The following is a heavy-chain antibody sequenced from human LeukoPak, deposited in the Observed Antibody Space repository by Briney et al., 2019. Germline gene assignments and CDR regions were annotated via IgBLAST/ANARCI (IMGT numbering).Heavy chain of an antibody. CDR2: ISYGGNNE. D-gene: IGHD5-24*01. CDR1: GFTFDNYA. V-gene: IGHV3-30-3*01. CDR3: ASPGRDGYNL. Sequence: PGRSLRLSCAASGFTFDNYAMHWVRQAPAKGLEWVAVISYGGNNEFYANSVKGRFTISRDNAKNSLYLQMNSLRAEDTALYYCASPGRDGYNLWGQGTLVTVSS. J-gene: IGHJ4*02.